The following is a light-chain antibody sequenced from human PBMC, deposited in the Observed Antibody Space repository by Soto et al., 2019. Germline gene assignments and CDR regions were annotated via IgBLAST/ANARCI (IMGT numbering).Light chain of an antibody. V-gene: IGLV2-23*01. CDR3: CSYVGATTYV. Sequence: QSVLTQPASVSGSPGQSITISCSGTSSNIGGYNVVSWYQQHPGKVPKVIVYEGIKRPSGVSDRFSGSTSGSTASLTISGLQAEDEAEYYCCSYVGATTYVFGSGTKVTVL. J-gene: IGLJ1*01. CDR2: EGI. CDR1: SSNIGGYNV.